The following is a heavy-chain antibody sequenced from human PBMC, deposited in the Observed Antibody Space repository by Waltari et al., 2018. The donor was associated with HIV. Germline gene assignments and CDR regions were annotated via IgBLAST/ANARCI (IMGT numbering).Heavy chain of an antibody. CDR1: GGAISTYY. D-gene: IGHD6-13*01. CDR2: ISYNGRT. J-gene: IGHJ4*02. CDR3: ARINGYSSMTDTVDS. Sequence: QVQLQESGPGLVTPSETLSLTCTLSGGAISTYYWTWIRQPPGKGLEWIGYISYNGRTKYNPSLKSRVTISIDTSKNWFSLNLSSVTAADSAVYHCARINGYSSMTDTVDSWGQGTLVTVSS. V-gene: IGHV4-59*01.